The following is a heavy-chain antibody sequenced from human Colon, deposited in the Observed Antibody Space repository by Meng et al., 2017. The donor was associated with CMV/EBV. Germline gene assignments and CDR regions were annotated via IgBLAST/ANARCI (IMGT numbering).Heavy chain of an antibody. Sequence: FTSYGISGVRQAPGQGLEWMGWISAYNGNTNYAQKLQGRVTMTTDTSTSTAYMELRSLRSDDTAVYYCARGSYTYYDFWSGYYYFDYWGQGTLVTVSS. D-gene: IGHD3-3*01. CDR1: FTSYG. J-gene: IGHJ4*02. CDR3: ARGSYTYYDFWSGYYYFDY. CDR2: ISAYNGNT. V-gene: IGHV1-18*01.